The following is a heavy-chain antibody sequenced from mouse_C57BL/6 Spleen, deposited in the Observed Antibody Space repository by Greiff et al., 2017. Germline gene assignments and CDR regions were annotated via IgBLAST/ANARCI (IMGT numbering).Heavy chain of an antibody. V-gene: IGHV1-4*01. D-gene: IGHD2-1*01. CDR2: INPSSGYT. Sequence: VQLQQSGAELARPGASVNMSCTASGSTFTSYTMHWVKQRPGQGLEWIGYINPSSGYTKYNQKFKDKATLTAYKASSTAYMQLSSLTSEDSAVYYCAREDDYGNYDYWGQGTTLTVSS. CDR3: AREDDYGNYDY. J-gene: IGHJ2*01. CDR1: GSTFTSYT.